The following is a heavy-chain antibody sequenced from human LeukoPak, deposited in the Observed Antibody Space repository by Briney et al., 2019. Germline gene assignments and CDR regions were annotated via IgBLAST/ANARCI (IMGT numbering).Heavy chain of an antibody. CDR2: ISAYNGNT. Sequence: GASVKVSCKASGYTFTSYGISWVRQAPGQGLEWMVWISAYNGNTNYAQKLQGRVTMTTDTSTSTAYMELRSLRSDDTAVYYCARDGGRGWYQDFEAFDIWGQGTMVTVSS. D-gene: IGHD6-19*01. CDR1: GYTFTSYG. J-gene: IGHJ3*02. CDR3: ARDGGRGWYQDFEAFDI. V-gene: IGHV1-18*01.